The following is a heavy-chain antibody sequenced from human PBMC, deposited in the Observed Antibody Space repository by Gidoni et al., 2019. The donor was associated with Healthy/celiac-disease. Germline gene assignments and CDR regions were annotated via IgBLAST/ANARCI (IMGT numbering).Heavy chain of an antibody. D-gene: IGHD3-16*01. V-gene: IGHV3-7*03. CDR1: GFTFSSYW. CDR2: IKQDGSEK. J-gene: IGHJ4*02. Sequence: ELQLVESGGGLVQPGGSLRLYCAASGFTFSSYWMSWVRQAPGKGLEWVSNIKQDGSEKYYVDSVKGRFTISRDNAKNSLYLQMNSLRAEDTAVYYCASSGGGADFDYWGQGTLVTVSS. CDR3: ASSGGGADFDY.